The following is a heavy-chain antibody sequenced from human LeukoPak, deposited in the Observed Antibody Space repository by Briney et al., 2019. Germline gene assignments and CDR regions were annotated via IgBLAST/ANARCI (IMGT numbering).Heavy chain of an antibody. CDR2: ISSSSSYI. V-gene: IGHV3-21*01. Sequence: GGSPRLSCAASGFNFSSYRMNWVRQAPGKGLEWVSSISSSSSYIYYADSVKGRFTISRDNAKNSLYLQMNSLRAEDTAVYYCARKLKLAYFDYWGQGTLVTVSS. D-gene: IGHD6-13*01. CDR1: GFNFSSYR. CDR3: ARKLKLAYFDY. J-gene: IGHJ4*02.